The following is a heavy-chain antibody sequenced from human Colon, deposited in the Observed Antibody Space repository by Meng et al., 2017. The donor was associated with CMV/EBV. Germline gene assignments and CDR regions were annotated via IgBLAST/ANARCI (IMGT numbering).Heavy chain of an antibody. CDR1: GFPFSSYW. Sequence: VQLVESGGGLAQPWGSMCVSCAASGFPFSSYWRSWVRQAPGKGLGVVANINQDGSANYYVDSVKGRFAISRDNAQNSLFLQMNSLRAEDTAVYYCARAGQVGAADYWGQGTLVTVSS. V-gene: IGHV3-7*04. J-gene: IGHJ4*02. D-gene: IGHD1-26*01. CDR2: INQDGSAN. CDR3: ARAGQVGAADY.